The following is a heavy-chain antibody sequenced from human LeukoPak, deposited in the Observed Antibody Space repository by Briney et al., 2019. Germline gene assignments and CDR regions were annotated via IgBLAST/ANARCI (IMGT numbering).Heavy chain of an antibody. J-gene: IGHJ4*02. V-gene: IGHV4-34*01. CDR2: INHSGST. D-gene: IGHD3-3*01. CDR3: ARQSGDFWSGYYPTHYFDY. Sequence: PSETLSLTCAVYGGSFSGYYWSWIRQPPGKGLEWIGEINHSGSTNYNPSLKSRVTISVDTSKNQFSLKLSSVTAADTAVYYCARQSGDFWSGYYPTHYFDYWGQGTLVTVSS. CDR1: GGSFSGYY.